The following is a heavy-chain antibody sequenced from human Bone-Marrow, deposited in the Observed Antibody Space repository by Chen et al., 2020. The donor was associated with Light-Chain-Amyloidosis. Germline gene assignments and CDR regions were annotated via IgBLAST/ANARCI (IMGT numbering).Heavy chain of an antibody. Sequence: QVQLVESGGGVVQPGRSLRLSCAASGFTFSSYGMHWVRQAPGKGLEWVAVISYDGSNKYYADSVKGRFTISRDNSKNTLYLQMNSLRAEDTAVYYCAKDLLYYYDSSGYYFGAPFDYWGQGTLVTVSS. CDR1: GFTFSSYG. CDR3: AKDLLYYYDSSGYYFGAPFDY. D-gene: IGHD3-22*01. CDR2: ISYDGSNK. V-gene: IGHV3-30*18. J-gene: IGHJ4*02.